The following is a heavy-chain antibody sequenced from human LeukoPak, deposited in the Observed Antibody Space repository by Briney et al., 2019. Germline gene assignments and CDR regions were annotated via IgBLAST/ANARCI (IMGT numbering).Heavy chain of an antibody. CDR3: ARGPSRDYGSGSSWFDP. D-gene: IGHD3-10*01. CDR2: MNPNSGNT. Sequence: ASVKVSCKASGYTFATYDINWVRQVTGQGLEWMGWMNPNSGNTGYAQKIQGRVTMTRNTSINTAYMELSSLRSEDTAVYYCARGPSRDYGSGSSWFDPWGQGTLVTVSS. V-gene: IGHV1-8*01. J-gene: IGHJ5*02. CDR1: GYTFATYD.